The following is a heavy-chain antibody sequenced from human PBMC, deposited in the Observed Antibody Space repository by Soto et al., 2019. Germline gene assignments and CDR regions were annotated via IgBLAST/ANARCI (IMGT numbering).Heavy chain of an antibody. CDR3: ARGPNSSGYYYGVDY. CDR1: GGTFSSYA. J-gene: IGHJ4*02. D-gene: IGHD3-22*01. Sequence: SVKVSCKASGGTFSSYAISWVRQAPGQGLEWMGGIIPIFGTANYAQKFQGRVTITADESTSTAYMELSSLRSEDTAVYYCARGPNSSGYYYGVDYWGQGTLVTVSS. V-gene: IGHV1-69*13. CDR2: IIPIFGTA.